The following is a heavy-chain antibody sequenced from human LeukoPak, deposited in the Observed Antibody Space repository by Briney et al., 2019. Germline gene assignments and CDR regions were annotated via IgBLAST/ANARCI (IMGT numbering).Heavy chain of an antibody. V-gene: IGHV3-21*01. CDR3: ARLITTPYYFDY. Sequence: PGGSLRLSCAASGFSFSSYWMSWVRQAPGKGLEWVSSISSSSIYISYPDSVKGRFTVSRDNAKNSLYLQMNSLRAEDTAVYYCARLITTPYYFDYWGQGTLVTVSS. J-gene: IGHJ4*02. CDR2: ISSSSIYI. D-gene: IGHD3-22*01. CDR1: GFSFSSYW.